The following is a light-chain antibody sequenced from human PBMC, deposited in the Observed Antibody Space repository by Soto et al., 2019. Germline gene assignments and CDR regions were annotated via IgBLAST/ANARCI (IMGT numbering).Light chain of an antibody. CDR2: AVN. CDR1: SEVIGAYDY. V-gene: IGLV2-14*01. CDR3: SSHAGINNVV. J-gene: IGLJ3*02. Sequence: QSALTQPASVSASPGQSIFISCTGTSEVIGAYDYVSWYQQHPGKAPKLILYAVNDRPSGVSSRFSGSKSGNTASLTVSGLQAEDEADYYCSSHAGINNVVFGGGTKLTVL.